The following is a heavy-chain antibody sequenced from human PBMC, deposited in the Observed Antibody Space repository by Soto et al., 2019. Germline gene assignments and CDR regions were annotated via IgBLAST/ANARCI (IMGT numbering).Heavy chain of an antibody. V-gene: IGHV3-74*03. CDR2: INSDGSST. Sequence: GGSLRLSCAASGFTFSNYWMHWVRQAPGKGLVWVSRINSDGSSTMYADSVKGRFTIFRDNAKNTLYLQMNSLRAEDTAVYYCARDPAPIGWYDYWGQGILVTV. J-gene: IGHJ4*02. CDR3: ARDPAPIGWYDY. D-gene: IGHD6-19*01. CDR1: GFTFSNYW.